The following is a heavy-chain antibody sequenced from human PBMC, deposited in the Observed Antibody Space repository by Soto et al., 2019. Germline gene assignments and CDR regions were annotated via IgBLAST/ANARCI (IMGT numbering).Heavy chain of an antibody. Sequence: PSETLSLTCTVSGGSISSYYWTWIRQPPGKGLEWIGGIYYSGSTNFNPSLKSRVTISVDTSKSQFSLKLTSVTAADTAVYFCARVRGARNYYYGVDVWGQGTTVTVSS. D-gene: IGHD1-26*01. CDR3: ARVRGARNYYYGVDV. CDR2: IYYSGST. J-gene: IGHJ6*02. V-gene: IGHV4-59*01. CDR1: GGSISSYY.